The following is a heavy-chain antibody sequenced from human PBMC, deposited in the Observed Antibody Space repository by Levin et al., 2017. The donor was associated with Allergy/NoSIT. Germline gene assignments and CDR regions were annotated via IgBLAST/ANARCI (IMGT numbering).Heavy chain of an antibody. Sequence: GGSLRLSCAASGFTVSSNYMSWVRQAPGKGLEWVSVIYSGGSTYYADSVKGRFTISRDNSKNTLYLQMNSLRAEDTAVYYCARDSAAAGYGDGMDVWGQGTTVTVSS. CDR2: IYSGGST. CDR3: ARDSAAAGYGDGMDV. D-gene: IGHD6-13*01. V-gene: IGHV3-53*01. J-gene: IGHJ6*02. CDR1: GFTVSSNY.